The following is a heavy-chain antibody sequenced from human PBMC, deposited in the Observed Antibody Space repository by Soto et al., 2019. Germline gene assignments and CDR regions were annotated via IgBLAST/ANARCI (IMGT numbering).Heavy chain of an antibody. V-gene: IGHV3-33*01. CDR3: ARDASPNTAMGVDYFDY. CDR2: IWNDGTTK. Sequence: GGSLRLSCAASGFSFISYGMHWVRQAPGKGLEWVAVIWNDGTTKYYVDSVKGRFTISRDNSKNTLYLQMDSLRAEDTAVYYCARDASPNTAMGVDYFDYWGQGT. CDR1: GFSFISYG. D-gene: IGHD5-18*01. J-gene: IGHJ4*02.